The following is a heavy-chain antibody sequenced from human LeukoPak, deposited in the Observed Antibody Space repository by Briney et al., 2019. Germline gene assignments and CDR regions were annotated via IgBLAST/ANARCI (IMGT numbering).Heavy chain of an antibody. D-gene: IGHD4-17*01. J-gene: IGHJ4*02. Sequence: SETLSLTCTVSGGSISSYYWSWIRQPPGKGLERIGYIYYSGSTNYNPSLKSRVTISVDTSKNQFSLKLSSVTAADTAVYYCARMDYGDPFDYWGQGTLVTVSS. V-gene: IGHV4-59*01. CDR3: ARMDYGDPFDY. CDR1: GGSISSYY. CDR2: IYYSGST.